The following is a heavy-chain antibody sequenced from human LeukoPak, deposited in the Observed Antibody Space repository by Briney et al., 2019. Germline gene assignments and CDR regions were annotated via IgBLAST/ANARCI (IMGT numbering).Heavy chain of an antibody. Sequence: SETLSLTCGVYGGSLSDYSWSWIRQPPGKGLEFIGEISHSVNTNFNPSLKSRVTISVDTSKNQVSLRLSSVTAADTAVYYCARQGGSYYAIDDWGQGTLVTVSS. CDR1: GGSLSDYS. D-gene: IGHD1-26*01. CDR2: ISHSVNT. V-gene: IGHV4-34*01. CDR3: ARQGGSYYAIDD. J-gene: IGHJ4*02.